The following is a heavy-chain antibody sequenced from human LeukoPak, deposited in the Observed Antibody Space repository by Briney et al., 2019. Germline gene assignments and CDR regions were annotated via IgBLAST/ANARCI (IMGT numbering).Heavy chain of an antibody. V-gene: IGHV3-74*01. J-gene: IGHJ4*02. D-gene: IGHD5-12*01. CDR3: ARDGSLPDY. Sequence: PGGSLRLSCAASQFTFSSYWMHWVRQAPGKGLVWVSFITSDGSSTSYADYVKGRFTISRDNAKNMLYLQMNSLRAEDTAVYYCARDGSLPDYWGQGTLATVSS. CDR2: ITSDGSST. CDR1: QFTFSSYW.